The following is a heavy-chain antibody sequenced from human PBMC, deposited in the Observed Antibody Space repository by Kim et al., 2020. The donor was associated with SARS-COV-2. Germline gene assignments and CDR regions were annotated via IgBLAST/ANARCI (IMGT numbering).Heavy chain of an antibody. CDR3: ARDRSGGSCYDY. V-gene: IGHV3-21*01. J-gene: IGHJ4*02. Sequence: EESVKGRCTHSSDNAKNSLYLQMNSLRAEDTAVYYCARDRSGGSCYDYWGQGPLVTVSS. D-gene: IGHD2-15*01.